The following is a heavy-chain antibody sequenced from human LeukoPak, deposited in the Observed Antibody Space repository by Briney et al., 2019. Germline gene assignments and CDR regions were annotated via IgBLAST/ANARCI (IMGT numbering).Heavy chain of an antibody. D-gene: IGHD2-15*01. CDR3: ARDRCSGGSCYARPQDAFDI. V-gene: IGHV1-2*02. Sequence: ASVKVSCKASGYTFTGYYMQWVRQAPGQGLEWMGWINPNSGDTNYAQKFQGRVTLTRDTSISTAYMELSRLTSDDTAVYYCARDRCSGGSCYARPQDAFDIWGQGTMVTVSS. CDR1: GYTFTGYY. CDR2: INPNSGDT. J-gene: IGHJ3*02.